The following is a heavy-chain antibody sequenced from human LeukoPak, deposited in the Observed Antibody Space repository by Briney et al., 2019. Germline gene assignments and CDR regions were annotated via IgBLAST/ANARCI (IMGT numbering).Heavy chain of an antibody. Sequence: SETLSLTCAVYGGSFSGYYWSWIRQPPGKGLEWIGEINHSGSTNYNPSLKSRVTISVDTSKNQFSLKLSSVTAADTAVYYCARHPAWYYYGSGSSFPPDYWGQGTLVTVSS. CDR1: GGSFSGYY. J-gene: IGHJ4*02. CDR3: ARHPAWYYYGSGSSFPPDY. CDR2: INHSGST. D-gene: IGHD3-10*01. V-gene: IGHV4-34*01.